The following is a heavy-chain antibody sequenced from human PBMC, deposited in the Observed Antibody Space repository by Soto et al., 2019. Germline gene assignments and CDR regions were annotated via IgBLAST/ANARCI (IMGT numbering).Heavy chain of an antibody. V-gene: IGHV4-31*03. Sequence: SETLSLTCTVSGGSISSGGYYWSGIRQHPGKGLEWIGYIYYSGSTYYNPSLKSRVTISVDTSKNQFSLKLSSVTAADTAVYYCARDGGSSFDAFDIRGPGTIVTV. CDR3: ARDGGSSFDAFDI. CDR2: IYYSGST. CDR1: GGSISSGGYY. J-gene: IGHJ3*02. D-gene: IGHD6-13*01.